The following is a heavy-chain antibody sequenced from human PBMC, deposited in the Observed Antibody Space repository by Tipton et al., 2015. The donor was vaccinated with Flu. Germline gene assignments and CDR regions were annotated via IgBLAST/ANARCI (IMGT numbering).Heavy chain of an antibody. D-gene: IGHD6-13*01. CDR2: IYMGDTT. V-gene: IGHV4-61*02. Sequence: TLSLTCTVSGGSFSSGSFYWSWLRLSAGKGLEWIGRIYMGDTTTYNPSLRSRVTISGDTSRNQFSLRLNSVTAADTAVYYCAREGRAAGFSFYYGVDVWGQGTTVIVSS. CDR1: GGSFSSGSFY. CDR3: AREGRAAGFSFYYGVDV. J-gene: IGHJ6*02.